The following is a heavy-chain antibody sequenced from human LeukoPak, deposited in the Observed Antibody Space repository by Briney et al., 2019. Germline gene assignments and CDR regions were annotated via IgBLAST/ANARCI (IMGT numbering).Heavy chain of an antibody. Sequence: PGRSLRLSCAASGFTFSSYTMHWVRQAPGKGLEWVAVISYDGSNKYYADSVKGRFTISRDKSKNTLYLQMSRLRAEDTAAYYCAKAALDSITGDVYWGRGTLVTVS. CDR3: AKAALDSITGDVY. CDR2: ISYDGSNK. D-gene: IGHD2-21*02. CDR1: GFTFSSYT. V-gene: IGHV3-30-3*01. J-gene: IGHJ4*02.